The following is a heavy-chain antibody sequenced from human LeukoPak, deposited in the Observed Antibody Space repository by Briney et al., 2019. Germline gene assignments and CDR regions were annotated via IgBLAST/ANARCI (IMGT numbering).Heavy chain of an antibody. CDR3: ARCSSGSYPDYFDY. CDR2: INHSGST. V-gene: IGHV4-34*01. D-gene: IGHD1-26*01. CDR1: GGSFSGYY. Sequence: PSETLSLTCAVYGGSFSGYYWSWIRQPPGKGLEWIGEINHSGSTNYNPSLKSRVTISVDTSKNQFSLKLSSVTAADTAVYYCARCSSGSYPDYFDYWGQGTLVTVSS. J-gene: IGHJ4*02.